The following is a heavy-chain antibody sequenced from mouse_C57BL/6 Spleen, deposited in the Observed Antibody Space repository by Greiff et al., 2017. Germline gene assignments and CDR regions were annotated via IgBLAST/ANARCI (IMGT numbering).Heavy chain of an antibody. CDR3: GRGGDNYYYAMDD. V-gene: IGHV1-82*01. CDR2: IYPGDGDT. CDR1: GYAFRSSW. Sequence: VQLQQSGPELVKPGASVKLSCKASGYAFRSSWMNWVKQRPGQGLEWIGRIYPGDGDTNYNGKFKGKATLTADKSSSTAYMQLSSLTSEDSAVYCCGRGGDNYYYAMDDWGQGTSVTVSS. J-gene: IGHJ4*01.